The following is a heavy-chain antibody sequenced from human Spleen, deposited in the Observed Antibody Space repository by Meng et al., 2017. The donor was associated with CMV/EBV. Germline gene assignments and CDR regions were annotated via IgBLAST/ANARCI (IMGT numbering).Heavy chain of an antibody. D-gene: IGHD6-13*01. CDR1: GFTYDVYG. CDR2: INWSGGRI. Sequence: GGSLRLSCAASGFTYDVYGMHWVRQVPGKGLEWVSGINWSGGRIGYADSVKGRFTISRDNSKNTLYLQMNSLRAEDTAVYYCAKVTTMGIAAAGDYWGQGTLVTVSS. CDR3: AKVTTMGIAAAGDY. J-gene: IGHJ4*02. V-gene: IGHV3-9*01.